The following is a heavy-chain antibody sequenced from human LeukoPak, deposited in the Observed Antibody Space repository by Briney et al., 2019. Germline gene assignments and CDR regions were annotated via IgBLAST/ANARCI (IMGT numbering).Heavy chain of an antibody. D-gene: IGHD3-3*01. CDR3: ARGVHYDFWSGYYLDY. V-gene: IGHV4-59*12. CDR2: IYHSGST. Sequence: SETLSLTCTVSGGAISSYYWSWIRQPPGKGLEWIGEIYHSGSTNYNPSLKSRVTISVDKSKNQFSLKLSSVTAADTAVYYCARGVHYDFWSGYYLDYWGQGTLVTVSS. CDR1: GGAISSYY. J-gene: IGHJ4*02.